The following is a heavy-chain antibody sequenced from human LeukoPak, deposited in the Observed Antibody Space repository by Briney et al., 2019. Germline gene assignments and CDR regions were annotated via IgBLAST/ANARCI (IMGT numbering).Heavy chain of an antibody. CDR2: IYYSGST. Sequence: KPSETLSLTCTVPGGSISSSSYYWGWIRQPPGKGLEWIGSIYYSGSTYYNPSLKSRVTISVDTSKNQFSLKLSSVTAADTAVYYCARRVVVVTAGYYYYYYMDVWGKGTTVTVSS. V-gene: IGHV4-39*01. D-gene: IGHD2-21*02. J-gene: IGHJ6*03. CDR1: GGSISSSSYY. CDR3: ARRVVVVTAGYYYYYYMDV.